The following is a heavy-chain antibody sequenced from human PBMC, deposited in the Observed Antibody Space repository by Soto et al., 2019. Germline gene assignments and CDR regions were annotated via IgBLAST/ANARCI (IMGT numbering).Heavy chain of an antibody. D-gene: IGHD2-2*01. J-gene: IGHJ6*02. CDR3: AREGLVLVPTTVNSDYYYYAMDV. Sequence: ASVKVSCKASGYTFTSYDINWVRQATGQGLEWMGWMNPNSGNTGYAQKFQGRVTMTRDTSMSTAYMELSSLRSEYTAVYYCAREGLVLVPTTVNSDYYYYAMDVWGQGTTVTVSS. CDR1: GYTFTSYD. V-gene: IGHV1-8*01. CDR2: MNPNSGNT.